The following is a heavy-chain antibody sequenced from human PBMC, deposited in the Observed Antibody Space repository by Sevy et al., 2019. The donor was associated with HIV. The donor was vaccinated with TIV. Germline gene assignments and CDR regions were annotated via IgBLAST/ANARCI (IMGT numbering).Heavy chain of an antibody. CDR1: GFTFSSYS. V-gene: IGHV3-21*01. CDR2: ISSSSSYI. Sequence: GGSLRLSCAASGFTFSSYSMNWVRQAPGKGLEWVSSISSSSSYIYYADSVKGRFTISRDNAKNSLYLQMNSLRAEDTAVYYCARDMGSSWAGSYNYYYGMDVWGQGTTVTISS. D-gene: IGHD6-13*01. J-gene: IGHJ6*02. CDR3: ARDMGSSWAGSYNYYYGMDV.